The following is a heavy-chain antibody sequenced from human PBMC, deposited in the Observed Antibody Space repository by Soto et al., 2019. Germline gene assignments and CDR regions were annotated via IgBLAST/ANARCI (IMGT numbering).Heavy chain of an antibody. D-gene: IGHD2-2*01. CDR3: ASSTRRRGYYYYGMDV. V-gene: IGHV5-51*01. CDR2: IYPGDSDT. CDR1: GYSFTSYW. Sequence: GESLKISCKGSGYSFTSYWIGWVRQMPVKGLEWMGIIYPGDSDTRYSPSFQGQVTISADKSISTAYLQWSSLKASDTAMYYCASSTRRRGYYYYGMDVWGQGTTVTVS. J-gene: IGHJ6*02.